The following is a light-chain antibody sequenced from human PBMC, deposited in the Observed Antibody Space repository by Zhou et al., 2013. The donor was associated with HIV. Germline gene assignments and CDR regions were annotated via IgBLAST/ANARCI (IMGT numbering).Light chain of an antibody. Sequence: DIVLTQFPGTLSLSPGERATFSCRASQSVDRDSVAWYQQKPGQAPRLLIYDASTRATGIPDRFSGSGSGTDFTLTISRLEPEDSAVYHCQQYGSSPWTFGQGTKVEIK. CDR3: QQYGSSPWT. J-gene: IGKJ1*01. V-gene: IGKV3-20*01. CDR1: QSVDRDS. CDR2: DAS.